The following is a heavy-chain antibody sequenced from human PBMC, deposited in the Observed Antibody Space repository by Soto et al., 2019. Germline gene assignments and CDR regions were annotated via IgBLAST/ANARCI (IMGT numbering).Heavy chain of an antibody. D-gene: IGHD3-10*01. Sequence: GSSVKLSCKASGYPFTSYVISWVRQAPGQGLEWMGWISAYNGNTNYAQKLQGRVTMTTDTSTSTAYMELRSLRSDDTAVYYCARVYIYYGMDVWGQGTTVTVSS. J-gene: IGHJ6*02. CDR2: ISAYNGNT. CDR3: ARVYIYYGMDV. V-gene: IGHV1-18*01. CDR1: GYPFTSYV.